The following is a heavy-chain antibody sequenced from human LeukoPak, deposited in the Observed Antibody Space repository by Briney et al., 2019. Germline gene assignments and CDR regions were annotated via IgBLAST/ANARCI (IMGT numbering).Heavy chain of an antibody. D-gene: IGHD4-17*01. Sequence: PSETLSLTCAVSGHSISSGYYWGWIRQPPEKGLEWIGSISHSGTSYYNPSLNSRVTISVETSKNQVSLKMISVTAADTAVYYCARPITMTTVRDPFDIWGQGTKVTVSS. V-gene: IGHV4-38-2*01. CDR1: GHSISSGYY. J-gene: IGHJ3*02. CDR2: ISHSGTS. CDR3: ARPITMTTVRDPFDI.